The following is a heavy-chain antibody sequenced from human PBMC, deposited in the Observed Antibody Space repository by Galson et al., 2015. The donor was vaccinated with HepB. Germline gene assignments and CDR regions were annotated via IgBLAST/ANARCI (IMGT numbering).Heavy chain of an antibody. J-gene: IGHJ4*02. D-gene: IGHD4-17*01. CDR2: IWYDGSNK. CDR1: GFTFSSYG. Sequence: SLRLSCAASGFTFSSYGMHWVRQAPGKGLEWVAVIWYDGSNKYYADSVKGRFTISRDNSKNTLYLQMNSLRAEDTAVYYCARDLGGDYWLGYWGREPWSPSPQ. V-gene: IGHV3-33*01. CDR3: ARDLGGDYWLGY.